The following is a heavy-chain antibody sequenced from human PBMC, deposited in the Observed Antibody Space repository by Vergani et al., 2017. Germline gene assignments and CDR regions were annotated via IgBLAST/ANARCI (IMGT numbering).Heavy chain of an antibody. D-gene: IGHD3-16*01. CDR3: VAWXGVLSITVGGVIDLGMDV. CDR2: IVVGSGNT. CDR1: GFTFTSSA. J-gene: IGHJ6*02. V-gene: IGHV1-58*01. Sequence: QMQLVQSGPEVKKPGTSVKVSCKASGFTFTSSAVQWVRQARGQRLEWIGWIVVGSGNTNYAQKFQERVTITRDMSTNTAYMELSSLRSEDTAVYYCVAWXGVLSITVGGVIDLGMDVWGQGTTVTVSS.